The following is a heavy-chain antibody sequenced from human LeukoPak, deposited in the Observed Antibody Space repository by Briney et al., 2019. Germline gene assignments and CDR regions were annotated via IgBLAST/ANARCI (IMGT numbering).Heavy chain of an antibody. CDR1: GDSFSSNSVT. CDR3: ARSVIGAYDY. J-gene: IGHJ4*02. Sequence: SQTLSLTCAISGDSFSSNSVTWNWIRQSPSRGLEWLGRTYYRSTWYNDYAVSVRGRITVNPDTSKNQFSLQLNSVTPEDTAVYYCARSVIGAYDYWGQGTLVTVSS. V-gene: IGHV6-1*01. CDR2: TYYRSTWYN.